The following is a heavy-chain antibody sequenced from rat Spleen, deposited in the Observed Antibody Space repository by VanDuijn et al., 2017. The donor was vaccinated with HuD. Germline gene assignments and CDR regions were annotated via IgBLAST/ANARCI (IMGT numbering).Heavy chain of an antibody. D-gene: IGHD1-12*02. CDR1: GHSITRGYR. CDR3: ARSDGTHYYLPFAN. V-gene: IGHV3-3*01. J-gene: IGHJ3*01. CDR2: INSAGST. Sequence: EVQLQESGPGLVKPSQSLSLPCSFTGHSITRGYRWNWIRKFPGNRMELMGDINSAGSTSYNPPLESRISITRNTFKNQFFLQVNSVTSEDTATYYCARSDGTHYYLPFANWGQGTLVTVSS.